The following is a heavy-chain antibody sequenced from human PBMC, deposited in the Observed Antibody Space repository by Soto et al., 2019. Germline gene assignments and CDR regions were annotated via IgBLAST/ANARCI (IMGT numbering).Heavy chain of an antibody. V-gene: IGHV2-5*01. CDR1: GFSLSTSGVG. Sequence: SGPTLVKPTQTLTLTCTFSGFSLSTSGVGVGWIRQPPGKALEWLALIYWNDDKRYSPSLKSRLTITKDTSKNQVVLTMTNMDPVDTATYYCAHRRQGAAAGELDYWGQGTLVTVSS. CDR2: IYWNDDK. CDR3: AHRRQGAAAGELDY. J-gene: IGHJ4*02. D-gene: IGHD6-13*01.